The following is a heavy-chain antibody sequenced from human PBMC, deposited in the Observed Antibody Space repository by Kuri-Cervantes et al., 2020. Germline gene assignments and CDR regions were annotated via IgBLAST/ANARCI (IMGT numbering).Heavy chain of an antibody. D-gene: IGHD3-3*01. CDR2: IYYSGST. Sequence: GSLRLSCTVSGGSISSSSYYWVWIRQPPGKGLEWIGNIYYSGSTYYNPSLKSRVTISVDTSKNQFSLKLSSVTAADTAVYYCATSLRFSPYYMDVWGKGTTVTVSS. J-gene: IGHJ6*03. V-gene: IGHV4-39*07. CDR1: GGSISSSSYY. CDR3: ATSLRFSPYYMDV.